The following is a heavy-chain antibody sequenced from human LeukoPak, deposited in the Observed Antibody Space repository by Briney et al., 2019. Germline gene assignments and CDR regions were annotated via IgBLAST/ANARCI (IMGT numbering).Heavy chain of an antibody. CDR3: ARGAGSSWYGFDY. CDR2: IIPILGIA. CDR1: GGTFSSYA. V-gene: IGHV1-69*04. D-gene: IGHD6-13*01. J-gene: IGHJ4*02. Sequence: SVKVSCKASGGTFSSYAMSWVRQAPGQGLEWMGRIIPILGIANYAQKFQGRVTITADKSTSTAYMELSSLRSEDTAVYYCARGAGSSWYGFDYWGQGTLDTVSS.